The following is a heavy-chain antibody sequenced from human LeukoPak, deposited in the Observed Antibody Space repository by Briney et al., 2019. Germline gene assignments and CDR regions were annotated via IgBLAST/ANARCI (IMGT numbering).Heavy chain of an antibody. J-gene: IGHJ5*02. CDR1: GYTFTGYY. Sequence: ASVKVSCKASGYTFTGYYMHWVRQAPGQGLEWMGWINPNSGGTNYAQKFQGRVTITADESTSTAYMELSSLRSEDTAVYYCARNVDTAMVLEYNWFDPWGQGTLVTVSS. V-gene: IGHV1-2*02. CDR3: ARNVDTAMVLEYNWFDP. CDR2: INPNSGGT. D-gene: IGHD5-18*01.